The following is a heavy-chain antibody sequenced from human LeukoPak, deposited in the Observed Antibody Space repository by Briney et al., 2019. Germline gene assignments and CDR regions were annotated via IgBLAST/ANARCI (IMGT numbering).Heavy chain of an antibody. CDR1: GFTFSSYI. CDR2: ISRNSTYI. D-gene: IGHD6-19*01. J-gene: IGHJ4*02. Sequence: GGSLRLSCAASGFTFSSYIMNWVRQAPGKGLEWVASISRNSTYIHYADSVKGRFTISRDNARNSLFLQMNSLRAEDTAVYYCAKLAEYAYSSGWFDYWGQGTLVTVSS. CDR3: AKLAEYAYSSGWFDY. V-gene: IGHV3-21*01.